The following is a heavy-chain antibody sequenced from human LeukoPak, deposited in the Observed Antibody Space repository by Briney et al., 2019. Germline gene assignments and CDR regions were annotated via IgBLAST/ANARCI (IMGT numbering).Heavy chain of an antibody. D-gene: IGHD3-10*01. V-gene: IGHV1-8*01. J-gene: IGHJ4*02. CDR3: AKANYYGSGKKDLDY. Sequence: ASVKVSCKASGYTFTTYDINWVRQATGQGLEWMGWMNPNSGNTGYAQKFQGRVTMTRNTSMSTAYMELNSLRSEDTAVYYCAKANYYGSGKKDLDYWGQGTLVTVSS. CDR1: GYTFTTYD. CDR2: MNPNSGNT.